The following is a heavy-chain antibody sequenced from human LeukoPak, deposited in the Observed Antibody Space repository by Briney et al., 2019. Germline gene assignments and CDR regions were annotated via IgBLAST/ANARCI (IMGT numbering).Heavy chain of an antibody. Sequence: GGSLRLSCAASGFTVSSNYMSWVRQAPGKGLEWVSVIYSGGSTYYADSVKGRFTISGDNSKNTLYLQMNSLRAEDTAVYYCARDPVGDAFDIWGQGTMVTVSS. J-gene: IGHJ3*02. CDR2: IYSGGST. CDR3: ARDPVGDAFDI. V-gene: IGHV3-66*02. CDR1: GFTVSSNY.